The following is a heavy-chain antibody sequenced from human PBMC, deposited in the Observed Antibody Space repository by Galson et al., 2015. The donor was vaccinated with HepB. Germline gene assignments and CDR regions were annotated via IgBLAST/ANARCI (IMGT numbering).Heavy chain of an antibody. CDR2: IYPGDSGT. D-gene: IGHD2-2*01. J-gene: IGHJ4*02. CDR3: ARRVALGYCSSASCYEFDY. CDR1: GYSFTNYW. V-gene: IGHV5-51*03. Sequence: QSGAEVKKPGESLKISCKGSGYSFTNYWVAWVRQMPGKGLEWMGIIYPGDSGTRYSPSFQGQVTISADKSINTAYLHCSSLKASDTAMYYCARRVALGYCSSASCYEFDYWGQGTLVTVSS.